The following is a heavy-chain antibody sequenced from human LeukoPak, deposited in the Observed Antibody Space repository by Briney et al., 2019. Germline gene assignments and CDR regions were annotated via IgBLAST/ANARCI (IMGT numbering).Heavy chain of an antibody. D-gene: IGHD2-15*01. Sequence: GGSLRLSCAASGFTFSSYGMHWVRQAPGKGLEWVAVISYDGSNKYYADYVKGRFTISRDNSKNTLYLQMNSLRAEDTAVYYCAKEFYFATAVWGQGTTVTVSS. V-gene: IGHV3-30*18. J-gene: IGHJ6*02. CDR1: GFTFSSYG. CDR3: AKEFYFATAV. CDR2: ISYDGSNK.